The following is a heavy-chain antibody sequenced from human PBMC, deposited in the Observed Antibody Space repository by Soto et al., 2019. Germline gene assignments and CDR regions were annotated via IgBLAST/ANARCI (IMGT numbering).Heavy chain of an antibody. CDR2: ISGSSEST. CDR3: AKDPSYYDFWSGPGGWFDP. Sequence: PWGSLRLSCAASGFAFSSYAMSWVRQAPGKGLEWVSSISGSSESTYYADSVKGRFTISRDSSKKTLYLQLNSLRAEDTAPYYCAKDPSYYDFWSGPGGWFDPWGQGTLVTVS. V-gene: IGHV3-23*01. J-gene: IGHJ5*02. D-gene: IGHD3-3*01. CDR1: GFAFSSYA.